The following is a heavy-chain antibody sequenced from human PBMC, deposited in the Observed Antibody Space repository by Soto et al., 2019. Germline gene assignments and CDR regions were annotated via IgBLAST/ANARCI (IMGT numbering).Heavy chain of an antibody. V-gene: IGHV1-69*13. CDR1: GGTFSSYA. Sequence: GASVKVSCKASGGTFSSYAISWVRQAPGQGLEWMGGIIPIFGTANYAQKFQGRVTITADESTSTAYMELSSLRSEDTAVYYCARDYLVDPLEADTRYYYYGMDVWGQGTTVTVSS. J-gene: IGHJ6*02. CDR3: ARDYLVDPLEADTRYYYYGMDV. D-gene: IGHD2-8*02. CDR2: IIPIFGTA.